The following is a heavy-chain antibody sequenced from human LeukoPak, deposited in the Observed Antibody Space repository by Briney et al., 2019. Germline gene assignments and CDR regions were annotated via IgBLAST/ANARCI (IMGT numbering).Heavy chain of an antibody. Sequence: SVKVSCKASGGTFSSYAISWVRQAPGQGLEWMGGIIPIFGTANYAQKFQGRVTITADESTSTAYMELSSLRSEDTAVYYCARDGGGTIFGVVTRFGWFDPWGQGTLVTVSS. CDR1: GGTFSSYA. D-gene: IGHD3-3*01. J-gene: IGHJ5*02. CDR2: IIPIFGTA. CDR3: ARDGGGTIFGVVTRFGWFDP. V-gene: IGHV1-69*01.